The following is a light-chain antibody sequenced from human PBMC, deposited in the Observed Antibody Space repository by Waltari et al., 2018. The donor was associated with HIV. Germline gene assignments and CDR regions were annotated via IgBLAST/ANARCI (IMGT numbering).Light chain of an antibody. Sequence: QLVLTQSPSASASLGASVRLTCTLSSGHSTYAIAWHQKQPAKCTRYLRRVDSDGSHMKGDGIPDRFSGSSSGAERYLTISSLQSEDEADYYCQTWDTGIQFGGATKLTVL. V-gene: IGLV4-69*01. J-gene: IGLJ2*01. CDR1: SGHSTYA. CDR3: QTWDTGIQ. CDR2: VDSDGSH.